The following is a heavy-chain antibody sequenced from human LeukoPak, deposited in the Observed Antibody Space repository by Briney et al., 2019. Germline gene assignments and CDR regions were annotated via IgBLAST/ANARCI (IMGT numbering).Heavy chain of an antibody. CDR1: GFTFDDYA. CDR2: ISWNSGSI. V-gene: IGHV3-9*01. CDR3: AKDMGGSGSLFDY. J-gene: IGHJ4*02. D-gene: IGHD3-10*01. Sequence: GRSLRLSCAASGFTFDDYAMHWVRQAPGKGLEWVSGISWNSGSIGYADSVKGRFTISRDNAKNSLYLQMNSLRAEDTALYYCAKDMGGSGSLFDYWGRGTLVTVSS.